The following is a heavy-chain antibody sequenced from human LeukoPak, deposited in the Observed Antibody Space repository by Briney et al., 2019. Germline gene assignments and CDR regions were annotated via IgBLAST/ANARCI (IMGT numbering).Heavy chain of an antibody. D-gene: IGHD3-10*01. Sequence: PSETLSLTCAVSGGSISSSNWWSWVRQPPGKGLEWIGEIYHSGSTNYNPSLKSRVTISVDTSKNQFSLKLSSVTAADTAVYYCARGTDGSGSYYNRYYYYYMDVWGKGTTVTISS. CDR1: GGSISSSNW. V-gene: IGHV4-4*02. CDR3: ARGTDGSGSYYNRYYYYYMDV. CDR2: IYHSGST. J-gene: IGHJ6*03.